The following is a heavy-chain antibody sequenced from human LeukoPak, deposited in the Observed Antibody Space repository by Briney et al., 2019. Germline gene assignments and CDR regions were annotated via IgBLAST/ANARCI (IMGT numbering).Heavy chain of an antibody. Sequence: PGGSLRLSCAASGFTFTTCAMHWVRQAPGKGLEWVGYIRYDGNNKNYADSVKGRFTISRDKSKDMLYLQMNSLRPEDTAVYYCAKGDDYGANTRLRKYNWFDPWGQGTLVTVSS. D-gene: IGHD4-23*01. CDR2: IRYDGNNK. J-gene: IGHJ5*02. V-gene: IGHV3-30*02. CDR1: GFTFTTCA. CDR3: AKGDDYGANTRLRKYNWFDP.